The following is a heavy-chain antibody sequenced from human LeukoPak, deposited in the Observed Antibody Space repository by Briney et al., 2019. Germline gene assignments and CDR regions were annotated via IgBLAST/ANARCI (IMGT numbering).Heavy chain of an antibody. CDR2: IYHSGST. V-gene: IGHV4-38-2*01. D-gene: IGHD3-16*02. Sequence: SETLCLTCAVSGYSISSGYFWGWIRQPPGKVLWGFGIIYHSGSTYYNPSLKGRVTISVDTSKNQFSLQLSCLTAADTAVYYCVRHYNYVWGSYRYEDYWGQGTLVTVSS. CDR3: VRHYNYVWGSYRYEDY. J-gene: IGHJ4*02. CDR1: GYSISSGYF.